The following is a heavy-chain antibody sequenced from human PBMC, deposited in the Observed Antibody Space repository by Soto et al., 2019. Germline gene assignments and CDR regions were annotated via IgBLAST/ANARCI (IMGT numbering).Heavy chain of an antibody. V-gene: IGHV3-21*01. CDR3: ARVWRQQLLDAFDI. Sequence: EVQLVESGGGLVKPGGSLRLSCAASGFTFSSYSMNWVRQAPGKGLEWVSSISSSSSYIYYADSVKGRFTISRDNAKNSLYLQMNSLRAEDSAVYYCARVWRQQLLDAFDIWGQGTMVTVSS. J-gene: IGHJ3*02. CDR2: ISSSSSYI. D-gene: IGHD6-13*01. CDR1: GFTFSSYS.